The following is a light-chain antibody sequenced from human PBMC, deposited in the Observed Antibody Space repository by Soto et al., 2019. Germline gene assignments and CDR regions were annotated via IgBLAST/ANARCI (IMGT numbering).Light chain of an antibody. V-gene: IGLV2-14*01. Sequence: QSALTQPASVSGSPGQSITISCTGTSSDVGGYNYVSWYQQHPGIAPKLLIYGVTNRPSGVSPRFSGSKSGNTASLTISGLQAEDEADYYCSSYTSASTLLYLFGTGTKLTVL. CDR3: SSYTSASTLLYL. CDR1: SSDVGGYNY. CDR2: GVT. J-gene: IGLJ1*01.